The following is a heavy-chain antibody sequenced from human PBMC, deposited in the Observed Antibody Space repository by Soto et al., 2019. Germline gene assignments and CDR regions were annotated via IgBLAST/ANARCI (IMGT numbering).Heavy chain of an antibody. J-gene: IGHJ5*02. V-gene: IGHV1-69*12. CDR2: IIPIFGTA. D-gene: IGHD2-15*01. CDR1: GGTFSSYA. Sequence: QVQLVQSGAEVKKPGSSVKVSCKASGGTFSSYAISWVRQAPGQGLEWMGGIIPIFGTANYAQKFQGRVTITADESTSTGDLGLSSLRSEDTAVYPCARDPTVVKLGCDPWGQGTLVTVSS. CDR3: ARDPTVVKLGCDP.